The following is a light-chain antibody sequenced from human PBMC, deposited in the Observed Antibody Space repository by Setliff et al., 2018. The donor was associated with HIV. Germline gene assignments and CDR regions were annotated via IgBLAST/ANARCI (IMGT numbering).Light chain of an antibody. CDR2: SNI. J-gene: IGLJ1*01. Sequence: SVLTQPPSASGTPGQRVTISCSGSRSNIGRNSVTWYQQFPGAAPKLLIYSNIQQPSGVPDRFSGSKSGSSASLAISGLQSGDEADYYCAAWDDTVNGYVFGTGTKVTVL. V-gene: IGLV1-44*01. CDR3: AAWDDTVNGYV. CDR1: RSNIGRNS.